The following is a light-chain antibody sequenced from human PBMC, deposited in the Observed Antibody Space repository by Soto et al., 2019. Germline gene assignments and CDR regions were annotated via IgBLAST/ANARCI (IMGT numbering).Light chain of an antibody. CDR3: QQYGSSIT. V-gene: IGKV3-15*01. CDR1: QSVSSN. J-gene: IGKJ5*01. Sequence: DIVMTQSPATLSVSPGERATLSCRASQSVSSNLAWYQQKPGQAPRLLIYGASTRATGIPARFSGSGSGTEFTLTISRLEPEDSAVYYCQQYGSSITFGQGTRLEI. CDR2: GAS.